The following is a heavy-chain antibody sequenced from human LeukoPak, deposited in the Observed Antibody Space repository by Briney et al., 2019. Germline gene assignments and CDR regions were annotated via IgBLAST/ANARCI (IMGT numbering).Heavy chain of an antibody. CDR1: GAPITSYY. V-gene: IGHV4-4*09. J-gene: IGHJ4*02. Sequence: PSETLTLTCAVSGAPITSYYLSWVRQPPGKGLEWIGYIYTNGSTNYNPSLRSRVNISVDTSKSQLSLKLSSVTAADTAVYFCARHPGLWQFADWGQGTLVTVSS. CDR2: IYTNGST. D-gene: IGHD3-10*01. CDR3: ARHPGLWQFAD.